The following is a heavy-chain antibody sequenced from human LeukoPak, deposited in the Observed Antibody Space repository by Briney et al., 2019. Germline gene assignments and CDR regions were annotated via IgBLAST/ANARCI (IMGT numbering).Heavy chain of an antibody. V-gene: IGHV1-18*01. CDR3: ARCGGGLVVTAISMDV. D-gene: IGHD2-21*02. J-gene: IGHJ6*03. Sequence: ASVKVSCKASGYTLTSYGISWVRQAPGQGLEWMRWISAYNGNTNYAQKLQGRVTMTTDTSTSTAYIELRSLRSDDTAVYYCARCGGGLVVTAISMDVWGKGTTVTVSS. CDR2: ISAYNGNT. CDR1: GYTLTSYG.